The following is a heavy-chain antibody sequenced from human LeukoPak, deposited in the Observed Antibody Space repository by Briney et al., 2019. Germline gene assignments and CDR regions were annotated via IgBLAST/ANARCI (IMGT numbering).Heavy chain of an antibody. V-gene: IGHV4-59*01. CDR3: ARTIVDTAFGIPSFDY. Sequence: SGTLSLTCTVSGGPISGYFWSWIRQPPGKGLEWIGYIHDNGRTTYNPSLRSRVTISIDTSKSQFSLKLNSLTTTDTAVYYCARTIVDTAFGIPSFDYWGQGTLVTVSS. CDR1: GGPISGYF. CDR2: IHDNGRT. J-gene: IGHJ4*02. D-gene: IGHD5-18*01.